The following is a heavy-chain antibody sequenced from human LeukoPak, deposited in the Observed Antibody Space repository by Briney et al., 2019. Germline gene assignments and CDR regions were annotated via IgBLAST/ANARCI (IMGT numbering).Heavy chain of an antibody. D-gene: IGHD5-12*01. CDR1: GGSFSGYY. CDR3: ARNGGYDYFGY. J-gene: IGHJ4*02. V-gene: IGHV4-34*01. CDR2: INHSGST. Sequence: PSETLSLTCAVYGGSFSGYYWSWIRQPPGKGLEWIGGINHSGSTNYNPSLKSRVTISVDTSKNQFSLKLSSVTAADTAVYYCARNGGYDYFGYWGQGTLVTVSS.